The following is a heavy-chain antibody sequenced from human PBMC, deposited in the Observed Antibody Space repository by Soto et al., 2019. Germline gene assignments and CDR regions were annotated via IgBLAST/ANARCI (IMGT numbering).Heavy chain of an antibody. D-gene: IGHD3-10*01. CDR1: GGSLSSEY. CDR3: WRQGFGALRDLDDF. J-gene: IGHJ6*02. V-gene: IGHV4-59*08. CDR2: VHDSWGS. Sequence: PSETLSLPCTGSGGSLSSEYWSWFRQPPGKGLEWIGYVHDSWGSHYNPSLKSRVAISLDTSKSQFSLKLTSVTATDTAVYYCWRQGFGALRDLDDFGAQGTSDTVSS.